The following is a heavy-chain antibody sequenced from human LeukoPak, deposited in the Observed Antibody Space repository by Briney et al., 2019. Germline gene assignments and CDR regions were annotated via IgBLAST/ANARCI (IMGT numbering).Heavy chain of an antibody. CDR3: ASARPAWFGGVILAIDY. J-gene: IGHJ4*02. CDR1: GFTFSSYS. V-gene: IGHV3-21*01. CDR2: ISSSSSYI. Sequence: GGSLRLSCAASGFTFSSYSMNWVRQAPGKGLEWVSSISSSSSYIYYADSVKGQFTISRDNAKNSLYLQMNSLRAEDTAVYYCASARPAWFGGVILAIDYWGQGTLVTVSS. D-gene: IGHD3-16*01.